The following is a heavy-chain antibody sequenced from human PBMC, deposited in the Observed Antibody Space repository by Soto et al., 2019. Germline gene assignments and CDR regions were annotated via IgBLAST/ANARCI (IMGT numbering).Heavy chain of an antibody. CDR1: GSTFTSNG. CDR3: ATAIAATGPADD. Sequence: QIHLVQSEAEVKKPGASVKVSCKASGSTFTSNGFTWVRQAPGQGLQWMGWIGAYNSNTNYARKFQGRVTMTTDTSTSTVFRELTSLTSDDTAVYYCATAIAATGPADDWGQGTLVTVSS. J-gene: IGHJ4*02. V-gene: IGHV1-18*01. CDR2: IGAYNSNT. D-gene: IGHD6-13*01.